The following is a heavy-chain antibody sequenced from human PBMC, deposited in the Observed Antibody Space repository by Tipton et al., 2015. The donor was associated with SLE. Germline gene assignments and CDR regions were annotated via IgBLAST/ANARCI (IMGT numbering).Heavy chain of an antibody. J-gene: IGHJ4*02. Sequence: SLRLSCAASGFTFSSYSMNWVRQAPGKGLEWVSYISSSSSTIYYADSVKGRFTISRDNAKNSLYLQMNSLRAEGTAVYYCARDHVAASGDYWGQGTLVTVSS. CDR1: GFTFSSYS. V-gene: IGHV3-48*01. CDR3: ARDHVAASGDY. D-gene: IGHD6-13*01. CDR2: ISSSSSTI.